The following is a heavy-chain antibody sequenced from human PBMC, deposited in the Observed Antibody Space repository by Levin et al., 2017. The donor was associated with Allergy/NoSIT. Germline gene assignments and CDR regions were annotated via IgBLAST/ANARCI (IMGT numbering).Heavy chain of an antibody. CDR3: ARHRRYCSGGSCYSEGRFDY. D-gene: IGHD2-15*01. J-gene: IGHJ4*02. Sequence: SQTLSLTCTVSGGSISSYYWSWIRQPPGKGLEWIGYIYYSGSTNYNPSLKSRVTISVDTSKNQFSLKLSSVTAADTAVYYCARHRRYCSGGSCYSEGRFDYWGQGTLVTVSS. V-gene: IGHV4-59*08. CDR1: GGSISSYY. CDR2: IYYSGST.